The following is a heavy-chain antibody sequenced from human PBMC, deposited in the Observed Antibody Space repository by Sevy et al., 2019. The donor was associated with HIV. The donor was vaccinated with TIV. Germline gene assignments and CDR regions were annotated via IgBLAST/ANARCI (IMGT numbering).Heavy chain of an antibody. CDR1: GGTFNKYP. CDR3: ALAAQVTMTVAVGYFEF. D-gene: IGHD1-26*01. V-gene: IGHV1-69*13. J-gene: IGHJ4*02. Sequence: ASVKVSCKAFGGTFNKYPFIWVRQAPGQGLEWMGGIIPIFGTKNYAQNLQGRATITADQYTNTVYMELSSLTSEDTAVYWCALAAQVTMTVAVGYFEFWGQGTLVTVSS. CDR2: IIPIFGTK.